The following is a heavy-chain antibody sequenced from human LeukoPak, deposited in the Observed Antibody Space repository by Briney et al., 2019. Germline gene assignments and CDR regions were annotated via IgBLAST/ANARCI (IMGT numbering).Heavy chain of an antibody. CDR1: VFTFSSYE. CDR2: ISSGGSTI. Sequence: GGSLRLSCEASVFTFSSYEMNWVRQAPGKGLEWVSYISSGGSTIYYADSVKGRFTISRDNARNSLNLQMNSLRAEDTAVYYCAREGVVSDYYFDYWGQGTLVTVSS. D-gene: IGHD2-15*01. J-gene: IGHJ4*02. CDR3: AREGVVSDYYFDY. V-gene: IGHV3-48*03.